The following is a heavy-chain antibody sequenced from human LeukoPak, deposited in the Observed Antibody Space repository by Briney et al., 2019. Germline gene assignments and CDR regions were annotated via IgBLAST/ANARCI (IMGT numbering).Heavy chain of an antibody. CDR3: ARGDGYYTDIDY. J-gene: IGHJ4*02. Sequence: SDTLSLTCTVSGGSISSYYWSWIRQPPGKGLEWIGYIYYSGSTNYNPSLKSRVTISVDTSRNQFFLKLNSVTAADTAVYYCARGDGYYTDIDYWGQGALVTVSS. V-gene: IGHV4-59*07. CDR2: IYYSGST. D-gene: IGHD3-3*01. CDR1: GGSISSYY.